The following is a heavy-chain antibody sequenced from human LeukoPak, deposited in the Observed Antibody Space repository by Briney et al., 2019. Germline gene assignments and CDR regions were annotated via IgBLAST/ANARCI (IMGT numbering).Heavy chain of an antibody. CDR2: ISPSGTT. CDR1: GGYTGSHY. D-gene: IGHD2/OR15-2a*01. Sequence: SETLSLTCTVSGGYTGSHYWSWIRQSAGKGLEWIGRISPSGTTHYNPSLGSRVTMSVDTSKNYFSLRLSSVTAADTAVYYCARDFYASGFYFWFDPWGQGMLVTVSS. CDR3: ARDFYASGFYFWFDP. J-gene: IGHJ5*02. V-gene: IGHV4-4*07.